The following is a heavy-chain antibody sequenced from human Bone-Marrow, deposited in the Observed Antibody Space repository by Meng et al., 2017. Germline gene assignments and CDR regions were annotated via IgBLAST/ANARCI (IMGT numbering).Heavy chain of an antibody. J-gene: IGHJ4*02. CDR3: ARDFGWRSFDY. D-gene: IGHD3-16*01. V-gene: IGHV3-74*01. CDR2: VNGDGSTT. Sequence: GESLKISCAASGFTFNNVWMHWVRQAPGKGLVWVSRVNGDGSTTDYADSVKGRFTISRDNAMNTLYLQMNSLRPEDTAVYYCARDFGWRSFDYWGQGTLVTVSS. CDR1: GFTFNNVW.